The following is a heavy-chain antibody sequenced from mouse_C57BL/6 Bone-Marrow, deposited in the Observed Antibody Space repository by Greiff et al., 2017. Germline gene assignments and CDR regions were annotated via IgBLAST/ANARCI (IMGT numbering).Heavy chain of an antibody. V-gene: IGHV5-9-1*02. Sequence: EVMLVESGEGLVKPGGSLKLSCAASGFTFSSYAMSWVRQTPEKRLEWVAYISSGGDYIYYADTVKGRFTIFRDKARNTLYLQMSSLKSEDTAMYYCTRVGYYYGSSWFAYWGQGTLVTVSA. CDR1: GFTFSSYA. J-gene: IGHJ3*01. CDR3: TRVGYYYGSSWFAY. D-gene: IGHD1-1*01. CDR2: ISSGGDYI.